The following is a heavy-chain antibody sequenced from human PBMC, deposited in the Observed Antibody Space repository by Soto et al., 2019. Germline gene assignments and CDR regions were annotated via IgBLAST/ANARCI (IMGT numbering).Heavy chain of an antibody. CDR1: GLSITSNNY. V-gene: IGHV4-38-2*02. Sequence: NPSETLSLTCAVSGLSITSNNYWAWIRQSPGKGLEWIGSRSHSGNTYCNPSLSSRVTISVDTSKNQFSLRLTSVTAADTAIYYCARDLNIMWFFSWGQGTLVTVSS. CDR3: ARDLNIMWFFS. J-gene: IGHJ5*01. CDR2: RSHSGNT.